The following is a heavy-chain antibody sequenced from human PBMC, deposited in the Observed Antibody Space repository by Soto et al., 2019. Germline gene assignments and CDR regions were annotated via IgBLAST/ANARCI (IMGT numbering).Heavy chain of an antibody. J-gene: IGHJ3*02. Sequence: PGGSLRLSCAASGFTFSSYAMSWVRQAPGKGLEWVSAISGSGGSTYYADSVKRRFTISRDNSKNTLYLQMNSLRAEDTAVYYCAKDLLTYNWNGGGAFDIWGQGTMVTVSS. V-gene: IGHV3-23*01. CDR2: ISGSGGST. D-gene: IGHD1-20*01. CDR1: GFTFSSYA. CDR3: AKDLLTYNWNGGGAFDI.